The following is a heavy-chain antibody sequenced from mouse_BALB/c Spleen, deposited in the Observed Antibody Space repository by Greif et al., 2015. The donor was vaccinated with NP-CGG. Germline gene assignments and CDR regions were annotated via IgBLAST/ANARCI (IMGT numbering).Heavy chain of an antibody. CDR1: GFSLTSYG. Sequence: VQLVESGPGLVQPSQSLSITCTVSGFSLTSYGVHWVRQSPGKGLEWLGVIWSGGSTDYNAAFISRLSISKDNSKSQVFFKMNSLQANDTAIYYCARDSAGYWFAYWGQGTLVTVSA. CDR3: ARDSAGYWFAY. J-gene: IGHJ3*01. D-gene: IGHD3-2*01. V-gene: IGHV2-2*02. CDR2: IWSGGST.